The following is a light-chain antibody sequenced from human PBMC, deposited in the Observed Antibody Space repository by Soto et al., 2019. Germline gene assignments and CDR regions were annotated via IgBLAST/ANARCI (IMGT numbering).Light chain of an antibody. Sequence: ELMMTQSPATLSVSPGERATLSCRASQSISGNIAWYQQKPGQAPRLLIYAASIRASGIPARFSGTGFGREFTLSISSLQSEDSAVYYCQQYNSWTLMSFGQGTRLEIK. J-gene: IGKJ5*01. CDR1: QSISGN. V-gene: IGKV3-15*01. CDR2: AAS. CDR3: QQYNSWTLMS.